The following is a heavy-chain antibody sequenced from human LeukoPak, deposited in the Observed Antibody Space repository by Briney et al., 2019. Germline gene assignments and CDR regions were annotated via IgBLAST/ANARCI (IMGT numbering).Heavy chain of an antibody. D-gene: IGHD6-13*01. Sequence: PGGSLSLSCAASGFTFSSYEMNWVRQAPGKGLEWVSYISSSGSTIYYADSVKGRFTISRDNAKNSLYLQMNSLRAEDTAVYYCASIAAAGPFDYWGQGTLVTVSS. V-gene: IGHV3-48*03. CDR2: ISSSGSTI. J-gene: IGHJ4*02. CDR1: GFTFSSYE. CDR3: ASIAAAGPFDY.